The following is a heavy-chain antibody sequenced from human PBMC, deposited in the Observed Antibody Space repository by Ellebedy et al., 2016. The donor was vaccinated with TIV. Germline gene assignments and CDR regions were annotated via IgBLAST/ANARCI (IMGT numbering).Heavy chain of an antibody. V-gene: IGHV4-34*01. CDR2: INHSGST. CDR3: ASLSSGWYYFDY. Sequence: MPSETLSLTCAVYGGSFSGYYWSWIRQPPGKGLEWIGEINHSGSTNYNPSLKSRVTISVGTSKNQFSPKLGSVTAADTAVYYCASLSSGWYYFDYWGQGTLVTVSS. J-gene: IGHJ4*02. CDR1: GGSFSGYY. D-gene: IGHD6-19*01.